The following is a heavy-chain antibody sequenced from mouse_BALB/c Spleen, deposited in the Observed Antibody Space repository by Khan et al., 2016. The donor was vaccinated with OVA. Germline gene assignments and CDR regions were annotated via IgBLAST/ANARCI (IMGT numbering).Heavy chain of an antibody. Sequence: QVQLQQSGAELARPGASVKMSCKASGYTFTSYTIHWIKLRPGQGLEWIGFINPSNGYTNYNQKFKDKATLTADKSSTTAYMQLRSLTSDDSAVYNGVGDGAYHRNDGWFAYWGQGTLVTVSA. CDR2: INPSNGYT. D-gene: IGHD2-14*01. V-gene: IGHV1-4*01. J-gene: IGHJ3*01. CDR1: GYTFTSYT. CDR3: VGDGAYHRNDGWFAY.